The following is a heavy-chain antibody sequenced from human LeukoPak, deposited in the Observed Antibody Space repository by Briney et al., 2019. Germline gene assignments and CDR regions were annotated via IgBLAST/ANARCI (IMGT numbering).Heavy chain of an antibody. CDR1: GFTFSSYW. D-gene: IGHD3-3*01. J-gene: IGHJ4*02. Sequence: GGSLRLSCAASGFTFSSYWMSWVRQAPGKGLEWVANIKQDGSEKYYVDSVKGRFTISRDNAKNSLYLQMNSLRAEDTAVYYCARGTVFGVVIPHFDYRGQGTLVIVSS. CDR2: IKQDGSEK. V-gene: IGHV3-7*01. CDR3: ARGTVFGVVIPHFDY.